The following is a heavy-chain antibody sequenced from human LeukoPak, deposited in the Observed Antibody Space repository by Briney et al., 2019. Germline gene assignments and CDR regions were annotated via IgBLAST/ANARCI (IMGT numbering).Heavy chain of an antibody. CDR2: ISGSGGST. J-gene: IGHJ6*03. CDR1: GFTFSSYG. CDR3: AKAGRRYSYVDYYYMDV. V-gene: IGHV3-23*01. D-gene: IGHD5-18*01. Sequence: PGGSLRLSCAASGFTFSSYGMSWVRQAPGKGLEWVSAISGSGGSTYYADSVKGRFTISRDNSKNMLYLQMNSLRAEDTAVYYCAKAGRRYSYVDYYYMDVWGKGTTVTISS.